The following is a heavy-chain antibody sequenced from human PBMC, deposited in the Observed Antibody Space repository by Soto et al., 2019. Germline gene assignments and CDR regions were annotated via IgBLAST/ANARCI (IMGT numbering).Heavy chain of an antibody. V-gene: IGHV3-66*01. CDR3: ARDMVRGLYPEHFQH. CDR2: IYSGGST. Sequence: HPGGSLRLSCAASGFTFSSYGMHWVRQAPGKGLEWVSVIYSGGSTYYADSVKGRFTISRDNSKNTLYLQMNSLRAEDTAVYYCARDMVRGLYPEHFQHWGQGTLVTVSS. D-gene: IGHD3-10*01. J-gene: IGHJ1*01. CDR1: GFTFSSYG.